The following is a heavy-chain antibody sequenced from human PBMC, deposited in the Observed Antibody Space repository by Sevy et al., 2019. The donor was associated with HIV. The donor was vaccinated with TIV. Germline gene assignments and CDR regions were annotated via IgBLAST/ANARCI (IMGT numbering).Heavy chain of an antibody. CDR1: GFTFSSYG. Sequence: GGSLRLSCAASGFTFSSYGMHWVRQAPGKGLEWVAVIWYDGSNKYYADSVKGRFTISRDNSKNTLYLQMNSLRAEDTAMYYCARSPIAAAGRYFDYWGQGTLVTVSS. V-gene: IGHV3-33*01. D-gene: IGHD6-13*01. J-gene: IGHJ4*02. CDR3: ARSPIAAAGRYFDY. CDR2: IWYDGSNK.